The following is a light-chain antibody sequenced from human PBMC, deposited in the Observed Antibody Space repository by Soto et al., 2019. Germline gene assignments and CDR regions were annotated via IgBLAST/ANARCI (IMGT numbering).Light chain of an antibody. J-gene: IGLJ1*01. CDR2: GNS. CDR1: NSNIGAGYD. V-gene: IGLV1-40*01. CDR3: QSYDTSLSALYV. Sequence: QSALTQPPSVSGAPGQRVTISCTGSNSNIGAGYDVHWYQLLPGTAPKLLIYGNSNRPSGVPDRFSGSKSGTSASLAITGLQAEDEADYYCQSYDTSLSALYVFGTGTKVT.